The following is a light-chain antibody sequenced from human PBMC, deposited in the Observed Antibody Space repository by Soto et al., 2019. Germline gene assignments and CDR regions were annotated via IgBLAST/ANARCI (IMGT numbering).Light chain of an antibody. Sequence: QSALTQPASVSGSPGQSITISCTGTSSDVGGYNFVSWYQQHPGKVPKLMIFDVNRRPSGVSDRFSGSKSGNTASLTISGLQAENEGDYYCCSYTSSSTHVFGSGTKLTVL. CDR3: CSYTSSSTHV. V-gene: IGLV2-14*03. CDR2: DVN. CDR1: SSDVGGYNF. J-gene: IGLJ1*01.